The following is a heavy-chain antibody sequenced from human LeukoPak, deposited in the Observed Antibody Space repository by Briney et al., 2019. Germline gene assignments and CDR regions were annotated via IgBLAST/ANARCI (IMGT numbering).Heavy chain of an antibody. CDR3: AKDLGLVVVSFDY. CDR2: ISGSGGST. V-gene: IGHV3-23*01. Sequence: GGSLRLSCAASGFAFSSYAMSWVRQAPGKGLEWVSAISGSGGSTYYADSVKGRFTISRDNSKNTLYLQMNSLRAEDTAVYYCAKDLGLVVVSFDYWGQGTLVTVSS. J-gene: IGHJ4*02. CDR1: GFAFSSYA. D-gene: IGHD3-22*01.